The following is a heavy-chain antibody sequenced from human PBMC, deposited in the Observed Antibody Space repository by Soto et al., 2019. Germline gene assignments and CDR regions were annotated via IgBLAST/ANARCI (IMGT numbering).Heavy chain of an antibody. CDR2: IYYSGST. D-gene: IGHD2-2*01. V-gene: IGHV4-30-4*02. CDR1: GGSTSSGDYY. Sequence: PSETLSLTCTVSGGSTSSGDYYWSWIRQPPGKGLEWIGYIYYSGSTYYNPSLKSRVTISVDTSKNQFSLKLSSVTAADTAVYYCARDWRGSCSSTSCHGPEGHYMDVWGKGTTVTVSS. J-gene: IGHJ6*03. CDR3: ARDWRGSCSSTSCHGPEGHYMDV.